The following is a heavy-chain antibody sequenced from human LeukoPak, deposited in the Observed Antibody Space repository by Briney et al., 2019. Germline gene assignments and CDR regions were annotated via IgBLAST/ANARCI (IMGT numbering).Heavy chain of an antibody. CDR3: ARDRFTGWFDP. Sequence: ASVKVSCKASEYTFTSYAMHWVRQAPGQGLEWMGWINAGNGNAKYSQKFQGRVTITRDTSASTAYMELSSLRSEDTAVYYCARDRFTGWFDPWGQGTLVTVSS. CDR1: EYTFTSYA. V-gene: IGHV1-3*01. CDR2: INAGNGNA. D-gene: IGHD4-11*01. J-gene: IGHJ5*02.